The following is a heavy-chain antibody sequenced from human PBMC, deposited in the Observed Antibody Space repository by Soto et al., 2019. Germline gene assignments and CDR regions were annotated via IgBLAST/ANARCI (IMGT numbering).Heavy chain of an antibody. Sequence: EVQLVESGGGLVQPGGSLRLSCAASGFTFSSYSMNWVRQAPGKGLEWVSYISSSSSTIYYADSVKGRFTISRDNAKNSLYLQMNSLRAEDTAVYYCAIDHDIHFDYWGQGTLVTVSS. D-gene: IGHD3-9*01. CDR1: GFTFSSYS. CDR3: AIDHDIHFDY. J-gene: IGHJ4*02. CDR2: ISSSSSTI. V-gene: IGHV3-48*01.